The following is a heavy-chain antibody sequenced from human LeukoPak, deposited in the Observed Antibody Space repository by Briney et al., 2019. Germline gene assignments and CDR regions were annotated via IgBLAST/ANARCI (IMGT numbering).Heavy chain of an antibody. J-gene: IGHJ1*01. CDR3: AKDGTPGPAPADFQY. D-gene: IGHD1-26*01. CDR2: ISGSGGST. V-gene: IGHV3-23*01. CDR1: GFTFSSYA. Sequence: GGSLRLSCAASGFTFSSYAMSWVRQAPGKGLEWVSAISGSGGSTYYADSVKGRFTISRDNSKNTLYLQMNSLRAEDTAVYYCAKDGTPGPAPADFQYWGQGTLVTVSS.